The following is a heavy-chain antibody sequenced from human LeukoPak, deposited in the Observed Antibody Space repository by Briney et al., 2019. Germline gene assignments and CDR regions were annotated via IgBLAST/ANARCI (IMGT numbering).Heavy chain of an antibody. J-gene: IGHJ4*02. CDR1: GFTFSSNW. V-gene: IGHV3-74*01. CDR2: INTDGSKT. Sequence: HPGGSLRLSCAVSGFTFSSNWMNWVRQAPGKGLVWVSRINTDGSKTYYADSVKGRFTISRDNAKNTVYLQMNSLRAEDTAVYYCAREGLRAVNFDYWGQGILVTVSS. D-gene: IGHD6-19*01. CDR3: AREGLRAVNFDY.